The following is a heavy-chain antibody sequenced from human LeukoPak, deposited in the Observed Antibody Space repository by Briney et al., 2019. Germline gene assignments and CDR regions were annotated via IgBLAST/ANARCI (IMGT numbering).Heavy chain of an antibody. CDR3: ARESGITMLRGAHTP. D-gene: IGHD3-10*01. Sequence: GGSLRLSCAASGFTFSSYEMNWVRQAPGKGLEWVSYISSSGSTIYYADSVKGRFTVSRDNAKNSLYLQMNSLRAEHTAVYYCARESGITMLRGAHTPWGQGILVTVSS. J-gene: IGHJ5*02. CDR2: ISSSGSTI. V-gene: IGHV3-48*03. CDR1: GFTFSSYE.